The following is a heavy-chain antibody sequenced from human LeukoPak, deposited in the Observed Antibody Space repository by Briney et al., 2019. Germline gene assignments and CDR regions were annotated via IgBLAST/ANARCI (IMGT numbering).Heavy chain of an antibody. Sequence: PSETLSLTCTVSGGSISSSSYFWGWIRQPPGKGLEWIGTIYYSGSTYYNPSLKSRVTISVDTSKNQFSLKLRSVTATGTAVYFCARLPYSGSYYVDYWGQGALVTVSS. CDR2: IYYSGST. CDR3: ARLPYSGSYYVDY. J-gene: IGHJ4*02. D-gene: IGHD1-26*01. V-gene: IGHV4-39*01. CDR1: GGSISSSSYF.